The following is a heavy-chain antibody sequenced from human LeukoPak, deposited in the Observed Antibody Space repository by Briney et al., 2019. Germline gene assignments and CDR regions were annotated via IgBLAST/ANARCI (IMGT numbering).Heavy chain of an antibody. Sequence: PGRSLRLSCAASGFTFSSYGMHWVRQAPGKGLEWVAVISYDGSNKYYADSVKGRFTISRVNSKNTLYLQMNSLRAEDTAVYYCAKEVLLWFGESSGQVDYWGQGTLVTVSS. V-gene: IGHV3-30*18. J-gene: IGHJ4*02. CDR2: ISYDGSNK. CDR1: GFTFSSYG. D-gene: IGHD3-10*01. CDR3: AKEVLLWFGESSGQVDY.